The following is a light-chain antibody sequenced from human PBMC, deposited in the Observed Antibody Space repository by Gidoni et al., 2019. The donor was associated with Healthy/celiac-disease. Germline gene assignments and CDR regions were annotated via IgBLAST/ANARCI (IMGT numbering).Light chain of an antibody. J-gene: IGKJ4*01. CDR1: KSVSSY. CDR2: DAS. Sequence: EIVLTPSPPTLSLSPGERATLPGSASKSVSSYLPWYQQKPGPAPRLLIYDASNRATGIPARLSVSGSGTDFTLTISSREPEDFAVYYCQQRSNWPPALTFGGGTKVEIK. CDR3: QQRSNWPPALT. V-gene: IGKV3-11*01.